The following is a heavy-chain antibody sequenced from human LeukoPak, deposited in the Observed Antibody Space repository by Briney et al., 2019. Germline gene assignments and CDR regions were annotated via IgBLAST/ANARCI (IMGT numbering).Heavy chain of an antibody. CDR1: GFTFSTYW. V-gene: IGHV3-7*01. J-gene: IGHJ3*02. CDR3: ARVSIRLGAFDI. D-gene: IGHD5-18*01. CDR2: IKADGGEK. Sequence: GGSLRLSCAASGFTFSTYWMNWFRQTPGKGLEWVAKIKADGGEKDHVDSVKGRFTISRDNVKNSLYLQMNSLRAEDTAVYYCARVSIRLGAFDIWGQGTMVTVSS.